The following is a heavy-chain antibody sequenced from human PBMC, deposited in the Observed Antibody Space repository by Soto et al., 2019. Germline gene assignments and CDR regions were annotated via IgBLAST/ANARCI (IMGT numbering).Heavy chain of an antibody. CDR1: GFSLTTSGVG. V-gene: IGHV2-5*02. CDR2: IYWDDDT. D-gene: IGHD3-3*01. CDR3: AHRVLRTVFGLVTTTAIYFDF. Sequence: QITLNESGPTVVRPTETLTLTCRFSGFSLTTSGVGVGWIRQSPGKAPEWLALIYWDDDTRYSATLKSRVNITKDTSKTQVVLTVSDVDPTDTATYYCAHRVLRTVFGLVTTTAIYFDFWGQGTPVAVSS. J-gene: IGHJ4*02.